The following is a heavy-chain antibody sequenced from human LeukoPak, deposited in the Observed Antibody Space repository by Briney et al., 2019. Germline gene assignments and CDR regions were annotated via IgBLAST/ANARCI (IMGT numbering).Heavy chain of an antibody. J-gene: IGHJ6*03. D-gene: IGHD2-2*01. V-gene: IGHV3-66*02. CDR2: IYSGGST. Sequence: AGGSLRLSCAASGFTVSSNCMSWVRQAPGKGLEWVSVIYSGGSTYYADSVKGRFTISRDNSKNTLYLQMNSLRAEDTAVYYCARDKYHHDSQHMDVWGKGTTVTVSS. CDR1: GFTVSSNC. CDR3: ARDKYHHDSQHMDV.